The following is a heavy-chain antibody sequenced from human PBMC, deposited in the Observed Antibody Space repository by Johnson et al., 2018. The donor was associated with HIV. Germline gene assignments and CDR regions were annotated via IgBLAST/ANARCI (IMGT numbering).Heavy chain of an antibody. CDR3: ARVDRSWAFDI. Sequence: VQLVESGGGVVQPGRSLRLSCAASGFTLSNYGMHWVRQAPGKGLEWVSYISTSGSTIYSADSVQGRFTISRDNAKNSLYLQMNSLRAEDTAVYYCARVDRSWAFDIWGQGTMVTVSS. J-gene: IGHJ3*02. CDR2: ISTSGSTI. CDR1: GFTLSNYG. D-gene: IGHD3-16*02. V-gene: IGHV3-48*04.